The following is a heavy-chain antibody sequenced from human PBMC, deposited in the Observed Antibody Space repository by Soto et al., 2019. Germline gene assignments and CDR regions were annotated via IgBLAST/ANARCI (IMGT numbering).Heavy chain of an antibody. CDR1: GFTFSDFA. J-gene: IGHJ4*02. Sequence: EVQVLESGGGLVQPGGSLRLSCAATGFTFSDFAMSWVRQAPGKGLEWVSRIYGGGNGPHYADSVKGRVTISRDNSKKTLYLQMNSRRAEDTAVYYCAKMEGMVPWAYSFDYWGQGTLVTVSS. CDR3: AKMEGMVPWAYSFDY. D-gene: IGHD3-10*01. V-gene: IGHV3-23*01. CDR2: IYGGGNGP.